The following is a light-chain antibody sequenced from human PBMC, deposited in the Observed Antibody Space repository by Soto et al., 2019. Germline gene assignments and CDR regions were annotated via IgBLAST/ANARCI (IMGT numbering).Light chain of an antibody. CDR2: GAS. Sequence: DIVLTQSPATLSLSPGERATLSCGASQSVSSSYLAWYQQKPGQAPRLLIYGASTRATGIPDRFSGSGSGTEFTLTISSLQSGDFAVYYCQQYNRWPFTFGPGTKVDSK. CDR3: QQYNRWPFT. V-gene: IGKV3-15*01. J-gene: IGKJ3*01. CDR1: QSVSSSY.